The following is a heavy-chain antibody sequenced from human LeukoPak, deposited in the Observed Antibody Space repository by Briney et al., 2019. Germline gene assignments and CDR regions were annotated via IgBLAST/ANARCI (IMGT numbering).Heavy chain of an antibody. D-gene: IGHD3-22*01. Sequence: SETLSLTCTISGDSFSSNNYWTWVRQPPGKGLEWIGEIYRSGATNYNPSLRGRVTVSLDKSKNQFSLRLNSVTAADTAIYYCARNAGYSDLNHWGQGVLVTVSS. V-gene: IGHV4-4*02. J-gene: IGHJ5*02. CDR3: ARNAGYSDLNH. CDR2: IYRSGAT. CDR1: GDSFSSNNY.